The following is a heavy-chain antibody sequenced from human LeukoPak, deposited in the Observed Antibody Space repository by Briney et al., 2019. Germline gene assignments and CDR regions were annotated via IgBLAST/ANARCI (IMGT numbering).Heavy chain of an antibody. J-gene: IGHJ3*02. V-gene: IGHV4-30-4*01. CDR1: GGSISSGDYY. CDR2: IYYSGST. CDR3: ARGGTNDAFDI. Sequence: SQTLSLTCTVSGGSISSGDYYWSWIRQPPGRGLEWIGYIYYSGSTYYNPSLKSRVTMSVDTSKNQFSLKLSSVTAADTAVYYCARGGTNDAFDIWGQGTMVTVSS. D-gene: IGHD1-1*01.